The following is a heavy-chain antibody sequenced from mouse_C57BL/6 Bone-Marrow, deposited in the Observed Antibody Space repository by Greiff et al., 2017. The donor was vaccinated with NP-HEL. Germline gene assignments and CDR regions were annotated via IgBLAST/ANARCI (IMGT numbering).Heavy chain of an antibody. V-gene: IGHV6-6*01. CDR1: GFTFSDAW. Sequence: EVKVEESGGGLVQPGGSMKLSCAASGFTFSDAWMDWVRQSPEKGLEWVAEIRNKANNHATYYAESVKGRFTISRSDSKSSIYLQMHSFRSEDTGIYYCSLYYDCDGYWEYWGQGPSLTVPS. D-gene: IGHD2-4*01. CDR2: IRNKANNHAT. J-gene: IGHJ2*02. CDR3: SLYYDCDGYWEY.